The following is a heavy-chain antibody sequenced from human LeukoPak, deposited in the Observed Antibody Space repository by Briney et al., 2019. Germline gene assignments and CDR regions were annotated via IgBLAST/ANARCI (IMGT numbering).Heavy chain of an antibody. CDR2: IRYEGSNE. CDR1: GFTFSSYG. Sequence: GGSLRLSCAPSGFTFSSYGMHWVRQAPGKGLEWAAFIRYEGSNEYNAYSVKGRFTISRDNSKNTLYLQMNSLRAEDTAVYYCAKDWVYCSSTSCKRGLYYYYCYGMDVWGQGTTVTVSS. CDR3: AKDWVYCSSTSCKRGLYYYYCYGMDV. J-gene: IGHJ6*02. V-gene: IGHV3-30*02. D-gene: IGHD2-2*01.